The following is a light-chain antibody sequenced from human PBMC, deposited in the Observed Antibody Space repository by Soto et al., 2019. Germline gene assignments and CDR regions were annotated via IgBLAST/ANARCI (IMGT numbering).Light chain of an antibody. Sequence: QSVLTQSPSVSGAPGQRVTISCTGSSSNIGAGYDVHWYQQLPGTAPKLLTYGNSNRPSGVPDRFSGSKSGTSASLAITGLQAEDEADYYCQSYDSSLSGLWVFGGGTKLTVL. J-gene: IGLJ3*02. V-gene: IGLV1-40*01. CDR2: GNS. CDR1: SSNIGAGYD. CDR3: QSYDSSLSGLWV.